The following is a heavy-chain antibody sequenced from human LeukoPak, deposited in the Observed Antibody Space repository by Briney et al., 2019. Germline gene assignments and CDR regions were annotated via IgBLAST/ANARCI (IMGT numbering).Heavy chain of an antibody. J-gene: IGHJ4*02. Sequence: SPSETLSLTCTVSGGSISSYYWSWIRQPPGKGLEWIGYIYYSGSTNYNPSLKSRVTISVDTSKNQFSLKLSSVTAADTAMYYCARVSRGNSVGGDYWGQGTLVTVSS. V-gene: IGHV4-59*01. CDR3: ARVSRGNSVGGDY. CDR2: IYYSGST. CDR1: GGSISSYY. D-gene: IGHD4-23*01.